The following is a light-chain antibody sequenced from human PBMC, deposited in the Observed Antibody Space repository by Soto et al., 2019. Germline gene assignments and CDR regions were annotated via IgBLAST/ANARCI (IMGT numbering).Light chain of an antibody. V-gene: IGKV1-39*01. CDR1: QSISSY. Sequence: DIQMTQSPSSLSASVGDRVTITCRASQSISSYLNWYQQKPGKAPNLLIYAASSLQSGVPSRFSGSGSGTDFTLTISSQQPEDFATYYCQQSYSTPPTFGEGTKLEIK. CDR3: QQSYSTPPT. J-gene: IGKJ2*01. CDR2: AAS.